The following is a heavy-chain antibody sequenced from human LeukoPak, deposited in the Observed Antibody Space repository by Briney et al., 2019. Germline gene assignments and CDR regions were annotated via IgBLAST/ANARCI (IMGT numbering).Heavy chain of an antibody. D-gene: IGHD3-22*01. J-gene: IGHJ6*03. CDR2: IYYSGST. Sequence: PSETLSLTCTVSGGSISSYYWSWIRQPPGKGLEWIGYIYYSGSTNYNPSLKSRVTISVDTSKNQFSLKLSSVTAADTAVYYCARADINYYDTHYMDVWGKGTTVTVSS. V-gene: IGHV4-59*01. CDR3: ARADINYYDTHYMDV. CDR1: GGSISSYY.